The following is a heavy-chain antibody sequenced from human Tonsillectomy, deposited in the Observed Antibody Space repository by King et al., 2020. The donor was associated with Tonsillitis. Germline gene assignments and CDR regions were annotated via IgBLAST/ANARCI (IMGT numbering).Heavy chain of an antibody. CDR3: ARDLDYRSSHHYYYYGMDV. D-gene: IGHD6-6*01. CDR1: GFTFSSYS. Sequence: VQLVESGGGLVQPGGSLRLSCAASGFTFSSYSMNWVRQSPGKGLEWVSYISSSSSTIYYADSLKGRFTISRDNAKNSLYLQMNSLRAEDTAVYYCARDLDYRSSHHYYYYGMDVWGQGTTVTVSS. V-gene: IGHV3-48*01. CDR2: ISSSSSTI. J-gene: IGHJ6*02.